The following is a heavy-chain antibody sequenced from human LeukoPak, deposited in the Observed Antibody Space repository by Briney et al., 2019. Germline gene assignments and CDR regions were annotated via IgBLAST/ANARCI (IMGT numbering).Heavy chain of an antibody. CDR3: ARDGPSGGFDP. V-gene: IGHV4-59*01. D-gene: IGHD3-10*01. CDR1: GGSISSYY. CDR2: IYYSGST. J-gene: IGHJ5*02. Sequence: PSETLSLTCTVSGGSISSYYWSWIRQPPGKGLEWIGYIYYSGSTNYNPSLKSRVTISVDTSKNQFSLKLSPVTAADTAVYYCARDGPSGGFDPWGQGTLVTVSS.